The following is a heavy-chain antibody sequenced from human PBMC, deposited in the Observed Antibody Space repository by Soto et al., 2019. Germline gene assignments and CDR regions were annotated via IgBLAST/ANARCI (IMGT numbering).Heavy chain of an antibody. J-gene: IGHJ6*03. V-gene: IGHV4-34*01. CDR3: ARGLKGIAAAMYYYYMDV. Sequence: PSETLSLTCAVYGGSFSGYYWSWIRQPPGKGLEWIGEINHSGSTNYNPSLKSRVTISVDTSRNQFSLKLSSVTAADTAVYYCARGLKGIAAAMYYYYMDVWGKGTTVTVSS. CDR2: INHSGST. D-gene: IGHD6-13*01. CDR1: GGSFSGYY.